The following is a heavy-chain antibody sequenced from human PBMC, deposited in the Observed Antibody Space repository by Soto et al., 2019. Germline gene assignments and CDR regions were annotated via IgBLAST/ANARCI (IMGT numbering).Heavy chain of an antibody. V-gene: IGHV1-2*04. CDR3: ARGKRYDSSGYYMTDFEY. D-gene: IGHD3-22*01. Sequence: ASLNVSFKASCYTFTVYYIHLFLHSPLQWLEWMGWINPNSGGTNYAQKFQGWVTMTRETSISTAYMELSRLRSDDTAVYYCARGKRYDSSGYYMTDFEYWGKGNLVTVSS. CDR1: CYTFTVYY. J-gene: IGHJ4*02. CDR2: INPNSGGT.